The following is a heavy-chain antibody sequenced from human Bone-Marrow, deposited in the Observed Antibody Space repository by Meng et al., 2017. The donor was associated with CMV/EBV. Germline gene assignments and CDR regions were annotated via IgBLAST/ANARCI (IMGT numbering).Heavy chain of an antibody. CDR1: GFSFNNYA. Sequence: GGALRLSCAASGFSFNNYAMSWVRQAPGKGLEWVSAISGSGGSTYYADSVKGRFTISRDNSKNTLYLQMNSLRAEDTAVDYCAGQGWELRPYYFDYWGQGTLVTVSS. J-gene: IGHJ4*02. CDR2: ISGSGGST. V-gene: IGHV3-23*01. CDR3: AGQGWELRPYYFDY. D-gene: IGHD1-26*01.